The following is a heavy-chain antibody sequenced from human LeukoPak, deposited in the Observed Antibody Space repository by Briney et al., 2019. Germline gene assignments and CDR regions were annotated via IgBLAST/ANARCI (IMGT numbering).Heavy chain of an antibody. V-gene: IGHV4-39*07. J-gene: IGHJ6*04. D-gene: IGHD6-13*01. CDR2: IYHSGST. CDR1: SGSISTSNYY. Sequence: SETLSLTCTVSSGSISTSNYYWGWIRQPPGKGLEWIGSIYHSGSTYYNPSLKSRVTISVDTSKDQFSLKLSSVTAADTAVYYCASSSSWYEDGFNVWGKGTTVTVSS. CDR3: ASSSSWYEDGFNV.